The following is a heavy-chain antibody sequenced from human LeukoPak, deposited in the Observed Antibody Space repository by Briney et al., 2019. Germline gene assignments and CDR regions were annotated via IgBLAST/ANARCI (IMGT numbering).Heavy chain of an antibody. V-gene: IGHV3-23*01. Sequence: PGGSLRLSCAASGFTFSSYAMSWVRHAPGKGLEWVSAISGSGGSTYYADSVKGRFTISRDNAKNSLYLQMNSLRAEDTAVYYCARDPSDSSGYYPDYWGQGTLVTVSS. D-gene: IGHD3-22*01. CDR1: GFTFSSYA. CDR3: ARDPSDSSGYYPDY. J-gene: IGHJ4*02. CDR2: ISGSGGST.